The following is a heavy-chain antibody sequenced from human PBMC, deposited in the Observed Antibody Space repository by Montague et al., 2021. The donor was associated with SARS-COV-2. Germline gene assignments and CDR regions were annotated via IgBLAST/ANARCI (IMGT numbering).Heavy chain of an antibody. CDR1: GGSVISDTYF. CDR2: IYDSDTT. V-gene: IGHV4-61*01. CDR3: ARVANILSGFYNHPFEY. J-gene: IGHJ4*02. Sequence: SETLSLTCTVSGGSVISDTYFWSWIRQPPGKGLEWIAYIYDSDTTNNNPSFWSRVSMSSDRSKNQFSLKLTSVTPADTAVYYCARVANILSGFYNHPFEYWGQGILVTVSS. D-gene: IGHD3-9*01.